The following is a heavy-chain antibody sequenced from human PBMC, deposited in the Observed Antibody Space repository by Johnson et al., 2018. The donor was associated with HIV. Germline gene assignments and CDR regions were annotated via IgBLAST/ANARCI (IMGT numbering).Heavy chain of an antibody. D-gene: IGHD2-8*02. V-gene: IGHV3-30-3*01. Sequence: QVQLVESGGGVVQPGRSLRLSCAASGFTFSTYAMHWVRQAPGKGLEWVAVISYDGNNTYNADSVKGRFTISRDNPRNTLYLQMNSLRAEDTAVYYCAREEPYDYSTGPDVFDIWCQGTMVTVSS. J-gene: IGHJ3*02. CDR2: ISYDGNNT. CDR3: AREEPYDYSTGPDVFDI. CDR1: GFTFSTYA.